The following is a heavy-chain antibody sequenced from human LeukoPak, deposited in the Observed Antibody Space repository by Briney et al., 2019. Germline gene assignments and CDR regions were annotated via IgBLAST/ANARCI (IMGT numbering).Heavy chain of an antibody. CDR3: ARGSPYYYYGMDV. V-gene: IGHV4-4*02. J-gene: IGHJ6*02. D-gene: IGHD6-19*01. Sequence: PSETLSLTCAVSGGSISSSNWWSWVRQPPGEGLEWIGEIYHSGSTNYNPSLKSRVTISVDKSKNQFSLKLSSVTAADTAVYYCARGSPYYYYGMDVWGQGTTVTVSS. CDR1: GGSISSSNW. CDR2: IYHSGST.